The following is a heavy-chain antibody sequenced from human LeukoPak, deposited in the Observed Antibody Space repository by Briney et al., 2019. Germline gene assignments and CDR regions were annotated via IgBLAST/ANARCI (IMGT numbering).Heavy chain of an antibody. CDR2: ISGSGGTT. J-gene: IGHJ1*01. D-gene: IGHD3-9*01. V-gene: IGHV3-23*01. Sequence: GGSLRLSCAASGFTFSSYAMSWVRQAPGGGLEWVSSISGSGGTTSYADSVKGRFTPSRDNSKNTLSLQMNSLRAEDTAVYYCAKSARAANYDILTPPQHWGQGTLVTVSS. CDR1: GFTFSSYA. CDR3: AKSARAANYDILTPPQH.